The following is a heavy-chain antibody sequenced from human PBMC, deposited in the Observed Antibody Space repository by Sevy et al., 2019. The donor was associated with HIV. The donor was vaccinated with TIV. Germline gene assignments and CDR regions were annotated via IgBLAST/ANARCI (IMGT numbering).Heavy chain of an antibody. CDR2: ISYDGNDK. Sequence: GGSLRLSCAVSGFTFSRFGMHWVRQAPGKGLEWVAVISYDGNDKHYAESVKGRFTISRDNSKNTLHLGMNSLRAEETAVYYCARDQQITIVGEITDYYFYYGMDVWGQGTTVTVSS. CDR1: GFTFSRFG. V-gene: IGHV3-30*04. CDR3: ARDQQITIVGEITDYYFYYGMDV. D-gene: IGHD3-3*01. J-gene: IGHJ6*02.